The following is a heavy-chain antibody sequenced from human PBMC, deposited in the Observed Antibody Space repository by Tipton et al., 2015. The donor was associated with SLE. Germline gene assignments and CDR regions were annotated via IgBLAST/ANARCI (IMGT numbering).Heavy chain of an antibody. CDR1: GVSISTSRYY. J-gene: IGHJ5*02. Sequence: TLSLTCSVSGVSISTSRYYWGWIRQPPGKGLEWIGTIYNPGSTYYNPSLKSRATISVDTSKNQFSLNLSSMSAADTAVYYCVREPLLYDDYGGGFDPWGQGTLVTVSS. V-gene: IGHV4-39*07. D-gene: IGHD4-23*01. CDR2: IYNPGST. CDR3: VREPLLYDDYGGGFDP.